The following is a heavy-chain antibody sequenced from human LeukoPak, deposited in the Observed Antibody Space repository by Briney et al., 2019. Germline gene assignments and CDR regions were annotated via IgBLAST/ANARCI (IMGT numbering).Heavy chain of an antibody. D-gene: IGHD6-19*01. CDR2: ISGSGGST. J-gene: IGHJ4*02. Sequence: GGSLRLSCAASGFTFSSYAMYWVRQAPGKGLEWVSGISGSGGSTYYADSVKGRFTISRDNSKNTVYLQMNSLRAEDPAVYYCAKTTTGYSSGRYPGWPVDYWGQGTLVTVSS. CDR1: GFTFSSYA. V-gene: IGHV3-23*01. CDR3: AKTTTGYSSGRYPGWPVDY.